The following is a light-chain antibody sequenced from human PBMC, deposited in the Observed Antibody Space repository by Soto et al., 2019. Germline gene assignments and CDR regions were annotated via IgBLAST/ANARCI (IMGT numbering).Light chain of an antibody. CDR1: QSVSSSY. J-gene: IGKJ1*01. Sequence: EIVLTQSPGTLSLSPGERATLSCRASQSVSSSYLAWYQQKAGQAPRLLIYGVSSRATGIPDKFSGSGSGIDFTLTISRVEPEDFAVYYCQQYGSSPPTFGQGTKV. CDR3: QQYGSSPPT. V-gene: IGKV3-20*01. CDR2: GVS.